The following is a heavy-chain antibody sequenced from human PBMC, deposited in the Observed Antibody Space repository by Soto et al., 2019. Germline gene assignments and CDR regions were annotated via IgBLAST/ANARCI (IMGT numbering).Heavy chain of an antibody. CDR2: INPSGGST. CDR3: ARGSSSGYYFFDY. D-gene: IGHD3-22*01. J-gene: IGHJ4*02. V-gene: IGHV1-46*01. CDR1: GYTFTSYY. Sequence: GASVKVSCKASGYTFTSYYMHWVRQAPGQGLEWVGIINPSGGSTTYAQKFQGRVTMTRDTSTSTVYMELSSLRSEDTAVYCCARGSSSGYYFFDYWGQGTLVTSPQ.